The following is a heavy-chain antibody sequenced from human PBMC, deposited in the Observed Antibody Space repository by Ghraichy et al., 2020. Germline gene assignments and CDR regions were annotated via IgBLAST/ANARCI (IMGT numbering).Heavy chain of an antibody. CDR3: STDLTSSSWSH. D-gene: IGHD6-13*01. J-gene: IGHJ4*02. Sequence: GGSLRLSCAASGFTFSNAWMSWVRQAPGKGLEWVGRIKNETAGGTTDYAAPVKGRFTISRDDSKNTLYLQMNSLKTEDTAVYYCSTDLTSSSWSHCGQGTLVTVSS. CDR1: GFTFSNAW. V-gene: IGHV3-15*01. CDR2: IKNETAGGTT.